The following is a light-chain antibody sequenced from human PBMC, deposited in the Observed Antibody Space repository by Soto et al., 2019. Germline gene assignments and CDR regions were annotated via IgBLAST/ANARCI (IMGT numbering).Light chain of an antibody. CDR3: HQTFSTPPYT. J-gene: IGKJ2*01. CDR1: QRIATY. CDR2: GAS. Sequence: DIQMTQSPSSLSASVGDRVTITCRASQRIATYVQWYRQEPGKAPELLISGASTLRSGVPARFSGSGSLTDFALTIDGLQPEDFVTYYCHQTFSTPPYTFGQATKLEI. V-gene: IGKV1-39*01.